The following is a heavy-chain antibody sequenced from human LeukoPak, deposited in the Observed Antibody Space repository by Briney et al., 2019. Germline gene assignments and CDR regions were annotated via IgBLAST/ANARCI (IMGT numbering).Heavy chain of an antibody. CDR2: ISSSSSYI. D-gene: IGHD4-23*01. Sequence: GGSLRLSCAASGFTFSSYSMNWVRQAPGKGLEWVSSISSSSSYIYYADSVKGRFTISRDNAKNSLYLQMNSLRAEDTAVYYCARDAGYGGNSDYWGQGTLVTVSS. V-gene: IGHV3-21*01. CDR3: ARDAGYGGNSDY. J-gene: IGHJ4*02. CDR1: GFTFSSYS.